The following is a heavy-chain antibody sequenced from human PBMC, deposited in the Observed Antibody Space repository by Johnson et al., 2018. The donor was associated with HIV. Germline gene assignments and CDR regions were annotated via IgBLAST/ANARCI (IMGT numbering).Heavy chain of an antibody. Sequence: QVQLVESGGGVVQPGTSLRLSCAASGFTFSRCGMHWVRQAPGKGLEWAAVISNDGSAKYYACSVKGRFTISRDNSKNPLYLQMNSLRAEDTDVYYCARDRYPRRYFDWLFDAFDIWGQGTMVTVSS. CDR3: ARDRYPRRYFDWLFDAFDI. D-gene: IGHD3-9*01. CDR1: GFTFSRCG. J-gene: IGHJ3*02. CDR2: ISNDGSAK. V-gene: IGHV3-30*03.